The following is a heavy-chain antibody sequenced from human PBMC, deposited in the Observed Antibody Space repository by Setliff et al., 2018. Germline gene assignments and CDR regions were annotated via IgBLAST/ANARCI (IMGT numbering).Heavy chain of an antibody. CDR1: GITFSSYA. CDR2: ISGSGDST. V-gene: IGHV3-23*01. D-gene: IGHD3-10*01. Sequence: PGGSLRLSCAAPGITFSSYAMTWVRQAPGKGLEWVSAISGSGDSTYYADSVKGRFTISRDNSKYTLYLQMNSLRAEDTAVYYCAAGIYFRIDYWGQGSLVTVSS. J-gene: IGHJ4*02. CDR3: AAGIYFRIDY.